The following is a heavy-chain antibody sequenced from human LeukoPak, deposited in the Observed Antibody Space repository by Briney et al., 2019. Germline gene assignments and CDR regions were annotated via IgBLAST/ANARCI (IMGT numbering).Heavy chain of an antibody. Sequence: GGSLRLSCAASGFTFSSYGMSWVRQAPGKGLEWVSAISGSGGSTYYADSVKGRFTISRDNSKNTLYLQMNSLRAEDTAVYYCARVRGIRGLPGILIGRFSDYYYMDVWGKGTTVTISS. CDR1: GFTFSSYG. CDR3: ARVRGIRGLPGILIGRFSDYYYMDV. D-gene: IGHD3-9*01. V-gene: IGHV3-23*01. CDR2: ISGSGGST. J-gene: IGHJ6*03.